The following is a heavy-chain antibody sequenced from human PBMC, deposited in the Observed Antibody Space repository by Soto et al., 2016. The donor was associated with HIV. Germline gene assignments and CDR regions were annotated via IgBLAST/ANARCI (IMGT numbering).Heavy chain of an antibody. V-gene: IGHV4-34*01. Sequence: QVQLQQWGAGLLKPSETLSLTCAVYGGSFSGYYWSWIRQPPGKGLEWIGEINHSGSTNYNPSLKSRVTISVDTSKNQFSLKLSSVTAADTAVYYCARGSILRYFGWVPLDVVGPRDHGHRLL. D-gene: IGHD3-9*01. J-gene: IGHJ6*02. CDR1: GGSFSGYY. CDR3: ARGSILRYFGWVPLDV. CDR2: INHSGST.